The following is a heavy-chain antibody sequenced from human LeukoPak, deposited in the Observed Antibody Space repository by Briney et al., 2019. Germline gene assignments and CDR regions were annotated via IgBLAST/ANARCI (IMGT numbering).Heavy chain of an antibody. CDR1: GYSFTSYW. J-gene: IGHJ2*01. CDR3: ARLGYYDVSGYYGWYFDL. V-gene: IGHV5-51*01. Sequence: GEPLKISCKGSGYSFTSYWIGWVRQMPGKGLEWMGIIHPGDSDTRYSPSFQGQVTISADKSISTAYLQWSSLKASDTAMYYCARLGYYDVSGYYGWYFDLWGRGTLVTVSS. CDR2: IHPGDSDT. D-gene: IGHD3-22*01.